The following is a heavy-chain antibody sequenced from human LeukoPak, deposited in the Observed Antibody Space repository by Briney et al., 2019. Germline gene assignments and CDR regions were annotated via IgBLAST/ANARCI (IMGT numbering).Heavy chain of an antibody. V-gene: IGHV4-59*01. D-gene: IGHD3-9*01. CDR2: IYYSGST. CDR3: ARQAAFDRSEGQFDY. J-gene: IGHJ4*02. Sequence: SETLSLTCTVSGGSISSYYWSWIRQPPGKGLEWIGYIYYSGSTNYNPPLKSRVTISVDTSKNQFSLKLTSVTAADTAVYYCARQAAFDRSEGQFDYWGQGTLVTVSS. CDR1: GGSISSYY.